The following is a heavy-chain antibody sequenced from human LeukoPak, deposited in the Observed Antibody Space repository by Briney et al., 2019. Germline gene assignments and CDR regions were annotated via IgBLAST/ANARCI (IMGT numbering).Heavy chain of an antibody. J-gene: IGHJ5*02. V-gene: IGHV4-34*01. CDR2: INHSGST. D-gene: IGHD3-16*02. Sequence: SETLSLTCAVYGGSFSGYYWNWIRQPPGKGLEWIGEINHSGSTNYNPSLKSRVTISVDTSKNQFSLKLSSVTAADTAVYYCAREGLRLGELSSPWGQGTLVTVSS. CDR3: AREGLRLGELSSP. CDR1: GGSFSGYY.